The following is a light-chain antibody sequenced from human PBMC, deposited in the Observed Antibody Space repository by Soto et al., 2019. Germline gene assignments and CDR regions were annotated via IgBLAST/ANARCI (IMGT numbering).Light chain of an antibody. CDR1: QNINEW. CDR3: QRYNSYSRT. Sequence: DIQMTQSPSTLSASVGDRVTITCRARQNINEWLAWYQQKPGKAPKFLIYDASILESGVPSRFSGSGSGTEFTLTISSLQPDDFATYYCQRYNSYSRTFGQGTKVEIK. J-gene: IGKJ1*01. V-gene: IGKV1-5*01. CDR2: DAS.